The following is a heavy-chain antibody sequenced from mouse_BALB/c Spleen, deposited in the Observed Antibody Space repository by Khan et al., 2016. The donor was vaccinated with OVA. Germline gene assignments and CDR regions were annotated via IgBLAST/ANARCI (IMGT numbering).Heavy chain of an antibody. CDR3: ARGRAY. V-gene: IGHV3-2*02. D-gene: IGHD3-3*01. J-gene: IGHJ3*01. Sequence: EVQLQESGPGLVKPSQSLSLTCTVTGYSITSDYAWNWIRQFPGNKLEWMGYITYSGSTSYTPSLKSRFSITRDTSKNQFFLQLNSLTTEDTATYCCARGRAYWGQGTLVTVSA. CDR2: ITYSGST. CDR1: GYSITSDYA.